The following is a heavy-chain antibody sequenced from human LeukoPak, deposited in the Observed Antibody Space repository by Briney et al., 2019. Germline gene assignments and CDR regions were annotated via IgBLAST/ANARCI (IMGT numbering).Heavy chain of an antibody. V-gene: IGHV4-59*01. CDR2: IYYSRST. D-gene: IGHD6-19*01. Sequence: SETLSLTCIVSGGSISGYYWSWIRQPPGKGLEWIGYIYYSRSTNYNPSLKSRVTISVDTSKNQFSLKLNSVTAADTALYYCARETGSPGAVAGLFDYWGQGTLVTVSS. J-gene: IGHJ4*02. CDR1: GGSISGYY. CDR3: ARETGSPGAVAGLFDY.